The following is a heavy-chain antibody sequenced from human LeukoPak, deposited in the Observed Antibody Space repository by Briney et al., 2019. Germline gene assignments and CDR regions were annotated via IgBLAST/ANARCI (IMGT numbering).Heavy chain of an antibody. Sequence: SETLSLTCTVSGGSISSSSAYWGWIRQPPGKGLEWMGASNSKNTYYNPSLKSRVTISADTSKNQFSLTLGSVSATDTAVYYCVSPRGFSYGYFDYWGQGTLVTVSS. J-gene: IGHJ4*02. CDR2: SNSKNT. V-gene: IGHV4-39*01. CDR3: VSPRGFSYGYFDY. D-gene: IGHD5-18*01. CDR1: GGSISSSSAY.